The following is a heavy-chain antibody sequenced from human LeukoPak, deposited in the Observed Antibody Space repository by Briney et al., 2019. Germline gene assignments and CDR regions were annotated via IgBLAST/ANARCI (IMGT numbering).Heavy chain of an antibody. J-gene: IGHJ4*02. CDR1: GFTFGDYA. Sequence: GGSLRLSCTASGFTFGDYAMSWFRQAPGEGLEWVGFIRSKAYGEATEYAASVKGRFTISRDDSKSIAYLQMNSLKTEDTAVCYCSRDLRYFDWLSDYWGQGTLVTVSS. CDR2: IRSKAYGEAT. D-gene: IGHD3-9*01. V-gene: IGHV3-49*03. CDR3: SRDLRYFDWLSDY.